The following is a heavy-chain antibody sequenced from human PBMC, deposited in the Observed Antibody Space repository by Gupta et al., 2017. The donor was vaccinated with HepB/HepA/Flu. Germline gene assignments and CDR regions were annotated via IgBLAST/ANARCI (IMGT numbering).Heavy chain of an antibody. J-gene: IGHJ4*02. CDR2: ISWNSVSI. CDR3: AKGNGYGSGSFDY. V-gene: IGHV3-9*03. CDR1: GFTFDDYA. D-gene: IGHD3-10*01. Sequence: GFTFDDYAMHWVRQAPGKGLEWVSGISWNSVSIGYADFVKGRFTISRDNAKNSLYLQMNSLRAEDMALYYCAKGNGYGSGSFDYWGQGTLVTVSS.